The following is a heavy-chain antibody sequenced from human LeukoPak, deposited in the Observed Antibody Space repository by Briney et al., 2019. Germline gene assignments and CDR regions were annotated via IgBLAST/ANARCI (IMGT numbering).Heavy chain of an antibody. CDR3: ARALPLGYCSSTSCPGAFDI. V-gene: IGHV1-2*04. D-gene: IGHD2-2*01. J-gene: IGHJ3*02. Sequence: SVKVSCKASGYTFTGYYMHWVRQAPGQGLEWMGWINPNSGGTNYAQKFQGWVTMTRDTSISTAYMELSRPRSDDTAVYYCARALPLGYCSSTSCPGAFDIWGQGTMVTVSS. CDR2: INPNSGGT. CDR1: GYTFTGYY.